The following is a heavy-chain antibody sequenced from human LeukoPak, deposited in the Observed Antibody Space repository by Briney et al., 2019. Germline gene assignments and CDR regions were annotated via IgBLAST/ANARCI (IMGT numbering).Heavy chain of an antibody. CDR2: INTSGGST. Sequence: ASVKVSCKASGYTFIDYCIHWVRQAPGQGLEWMGIINTSGGSTSYAQKFQGRVTMTRDTSTSTVYMELSSLRSDDTAVYYCAKEFYTTGGTVMDSQYYYYYGLDVWGQGTTVTVSS. J-gene: IGHJ6*02. V-gene: IGHV1-46*01. CDR3: AKEFYTTGGTVMDSQYYYYYGLDV. D-gene: IGHD2-2*02. CDR1: GYTFIDYC.